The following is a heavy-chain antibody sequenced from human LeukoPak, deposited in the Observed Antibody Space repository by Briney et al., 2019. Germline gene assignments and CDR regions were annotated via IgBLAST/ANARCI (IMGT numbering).Heavy chain of an antibody. J-gene: IGHJ6*04. CDR2: IDPSDSYT. Sequence: GESLEISCKGSGYSFTSYWISWVRQMPGKGLEWMGRIDPSDSYTNYSPSFQGHVTISADKSISTAYLQWSSLKASDTAMYYCARAESVVPAASYYYYGMDVWGKGTTVTVSS. CDR3: ARAESVVPAASYYYYGMDV. D-gene: IGHD2-2*01. V-gene: IGHV5-10-1*01. CDR1: GYSFTSYW.